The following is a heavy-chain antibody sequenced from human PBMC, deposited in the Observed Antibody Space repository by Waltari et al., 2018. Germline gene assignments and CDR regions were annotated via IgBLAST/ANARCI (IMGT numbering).Heavy chain of an antibody. J-gene: IGHJ6*03. V-gene: IGHV3-30*15. Sequence: QLQLVESGGGVVQPEKSLTLSCAASGFTITRNAFHWVRQAPGKGLEWVAIISNDGYNEYYADSVKGRFTISRDNSKNTLFLKVRSLRPEDSGLYYCVRDNGFYYYMDVWGKGTTVIVSS. D-gene: IGHD2-8*01. CDR2: ISNDGYNE. CDR3: VRDNGFYYYMDV. CDR1: GFTITRNA.